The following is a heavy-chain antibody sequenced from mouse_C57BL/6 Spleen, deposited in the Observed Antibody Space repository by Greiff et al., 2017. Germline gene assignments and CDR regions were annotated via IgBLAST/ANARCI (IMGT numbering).Heavy chain of an antibody. Sequence: VQLQQPGAELVRPGTSVTLSCKASGYTFTSYWMHWVKQRPGQGLEWIGVIDPSDSYTNYNQKFKGKATLTVDTSSSTAYMQLSSLTSEDSAVYYCANSGPLYGSSHWYFDVWGTGTTVTVSS. J-gene: IGHJ1*03. CDR3: ANSGPLYGSSHWYFDV. V-gene: IGHV1-59*01. CDR2: IDPSDSYT. D-gene: IGHD1-1*01. CDR1: GYTFTSYW.